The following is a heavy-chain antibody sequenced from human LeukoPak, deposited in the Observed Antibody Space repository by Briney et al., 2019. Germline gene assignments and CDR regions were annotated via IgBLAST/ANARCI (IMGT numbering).Heavy chain of an antibody. J-gene: IGHJ4*02. D-gene: IGHD3-10*01. CDR2: ISGSGGST. V-gene: IGHV3-23*01. Sequence: GGSLRLSCAASGFTFSSYAMSWVRQAPGKGLEWVSAISGSGGSTYYADSVKGRFTISRDNSKNTLYLQMNSLRAEDTAVYYCARTYYYGSVSWTYFDYWGQGTLVTVSS. CDR1: GFTFSSYA. CDR3: ARTYYYGSVSWTYFDY.